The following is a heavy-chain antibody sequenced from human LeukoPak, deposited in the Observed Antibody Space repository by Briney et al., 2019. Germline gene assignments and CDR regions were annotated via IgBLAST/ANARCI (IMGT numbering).Heavy chain of an antibody. D-gene: IGHD2-2*01. J-gene: IGHJ4*02. CDR2: INPNGGAT. CDR3: ARGSILVPAHDY. V-gene: IGHV1-2*02. CDR1: GGTFSSYA. Sequence: GASVKVSCKASGGTFSSYAISWVRQAPGQGLEWMGWINPNGGATNYAQKFQGRVTMTRDTSISTAYMELIRLRSDDTAVYYCARGSILVPAHDYWGQGTLVTASS.